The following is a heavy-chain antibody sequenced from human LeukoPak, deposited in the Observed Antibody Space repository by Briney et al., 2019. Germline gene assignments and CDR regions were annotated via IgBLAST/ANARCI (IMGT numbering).Heavy chain of an antibody. CDR1: GGTFTSYA. CDR2: IIPIFGTA. V-gene: IGHV1-69*06. J-gene: IGHJ4*02. CDR3: ASPRRDGYNYKIPYDY. Sequence: SVKVSCKASGGTFTSYAIRWVRQAPGQGLEWMGGIIPIFGTANYAQKFQSRVTITADKSTSTAYMELSSLSSEDTAVYYCASPRRDGYNYKIPYDYRGQGTLGPLSA. D-gene: IGHD5-24*01.